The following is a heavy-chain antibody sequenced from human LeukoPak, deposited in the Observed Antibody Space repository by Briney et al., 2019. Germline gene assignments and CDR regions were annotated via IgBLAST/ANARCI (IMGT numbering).Heavy chain of an antibody. CDR3: ARSAGAV. V-gene: IGHV3-53*01. Sequence: PGGSLRLSCAASGFTVSNDYMSWFRQAPGEGLECVSVISTGGETYYADSVKGRFVISRDKFTNTVGLQMNSLRDEHTALYYCARSAGAVWGQGTLVPVSS. CDR2: ISTGGET. CDR1: GFTVSNDY. J-gene: IGHJ4*02.